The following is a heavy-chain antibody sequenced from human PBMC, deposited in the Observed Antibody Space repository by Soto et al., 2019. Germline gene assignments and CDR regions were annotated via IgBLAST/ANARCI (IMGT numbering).Heavy chain of an antibody. CDR3: ARDSETNGYSYDYFDY. J-gene: IGHJ4*02. CDR1: GFTFRTYA. V-gene: IGHV3-30*04. Sequence: QVQLVESGGGVVQPGRSLKLSCAASGFTFRTYAMHWVRQAPGKGLEWVAVISYDGSNTYYADSVKGRFTISRDNSKNTLYLQMNSLRTGDAAVYYCARDSETNGYSYDYFDYWSQGSLVTVAS. D-gene: IGHD5-18*01. CDR2: ISYDGSNT.